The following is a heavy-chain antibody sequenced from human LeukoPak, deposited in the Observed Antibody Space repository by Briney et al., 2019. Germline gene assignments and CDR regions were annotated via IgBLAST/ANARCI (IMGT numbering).Heavy chain of an antibody. CDR3: ARDRFVVVPAASYYYHMDV. Sequence: GGSLRLSCAASGFTFSSYGMHWVRQAPGKGLEWVAVIWYDGSNKYYADSVKGRFTISRDNSKNTLYLQMNSLRAEDTAVYYCARDRFVVVPAASYYYHMDVWGKGTTVTVSS. CDR2: IWYDGSNK. D-gene: IGHD2-2*01. J-gene: IGHJ6*03. CDR1: GFTFSSYG. V-gene: IGHV3-33*01.